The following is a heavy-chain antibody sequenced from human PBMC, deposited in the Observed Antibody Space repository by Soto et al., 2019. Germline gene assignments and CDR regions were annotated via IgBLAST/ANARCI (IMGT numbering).Heavy chain of an antibody. D-gene: IGHD5-12*01. Sequence: ASVKVSCKASGYTFTSYGISWVRQAPGQGLEWMGWISAYNGNTNYAQKLQGRVTMTTDTSTSTAYMELRSLRSDDTAVYYCARAYNSQIVATIVYWGQGTLVTSPQ. CDR2: ISAYNGNT. CDR1: GYTFTSYG. CDR3: ARAYNSQIVATIVY. V-gene: IGHV1-18*01. J-gene: IGHJ4*02.